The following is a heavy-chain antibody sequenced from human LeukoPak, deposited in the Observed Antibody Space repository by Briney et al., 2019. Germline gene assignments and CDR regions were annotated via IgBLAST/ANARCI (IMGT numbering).Heavy chain of an antibody. CDR3: ARGAAAGHWNDAFDI. Sequence: LSETLSLTCTVSGGSISSSSYYWGWIRQPPGKGLEWIGSIYYSGSTYYNPSLKSRVTISVDTSKNQFSLKLSSVTAADTAVYYCARGAAAGHWNDAFDIWGQGTMVTVSS. J-gene: IGHJ3*02. CDR2: IYYSGST. CDR1: GGSISSSSYY. D-gene: IGHD6-13*01. V-gene: IGHV4-39*07.